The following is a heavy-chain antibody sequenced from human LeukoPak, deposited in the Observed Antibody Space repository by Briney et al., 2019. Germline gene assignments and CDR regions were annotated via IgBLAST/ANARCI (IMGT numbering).Heavy chain of an antibody. V-gene: IGHV4-4*07. CDR3: AGASGLTETTWDFGV. D-gene: IGHD4-17*01. CDR2: VDTRGRT. Sequence: SETLSLTATVSGVSIRSYYWIWIGQPPGKGLKGVGRVDTRGRTNYNPSLNTRASISVDTPKNQFPLQGTSLSAAATAYYFCAGASGLTETTWDFGVWGQGALVTVSS. CDR1: GVSIRSYY. J-gene: IGHJ4*02.